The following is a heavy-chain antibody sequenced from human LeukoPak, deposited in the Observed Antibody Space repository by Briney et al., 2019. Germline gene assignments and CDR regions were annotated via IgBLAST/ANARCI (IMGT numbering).Heavy chain of an antibody. CDR1: GGSISSYY. J-gene: IGHJ5*02. CDR3: ARDFNLPDSGCYFNWFDP. V-gene: IGHV4-4*07. CDR2: IYTSGST. D-gene: IGHD1-26*01. Sequence: SETLSLTCTVSGGSISSYYWSWIRQPAGKGLEWIGRIYTSGSTNYNPSLKSRVTMSVDTSKNQFSLKLSSVTAADTAVYYCARDFNLPDSGCYFNWFDPWGQGTLVTVSS.